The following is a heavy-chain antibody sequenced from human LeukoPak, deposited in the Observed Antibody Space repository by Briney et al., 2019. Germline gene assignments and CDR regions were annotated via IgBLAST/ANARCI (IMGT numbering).Heavy chain of an antibody. CDR2: IYTGGYRA. D-gene: IGHD3-10*01. CDR1: GFNFTRFV. Sequence: GGSLRLSCAASGFNFTRFVMTWVRQAPGRGLECVSAIYTGGYRAYYSDSVRGRFTISRDDSKNMLYLQMNSLRAEDTAIYYCARVSGRILIWPQPFGDGLGVWGQGTTVTVSS. V-gene: IGHV3-23*05. CDR3: ARVSGRILIWPQPFGDGLGV. J-gene: IGHJ6*02.